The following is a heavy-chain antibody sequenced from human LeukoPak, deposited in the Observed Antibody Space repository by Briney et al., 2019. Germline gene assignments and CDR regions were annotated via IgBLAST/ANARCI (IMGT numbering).Heavy chain of an antibody. CDR3: ARGPRDSSGYYSRLYYYYMDV. V-gene: IGHV4-34*01. D-gene: IGHD3-22*01. CDR2: INHCGST. J-gene: IGHJ6*03. CDR1: GGSFSGYY. Sequence: SETLSLTCAVYGGSFSGYYWSWIRQPPGKGLEWIGEINHCGSTNYNPSLKSRVTISVGTSKNQFSLKLSSVTAADTAVYYCARGPRDSSGYYSRLYYYYMDVWGKGTTVTVSS.